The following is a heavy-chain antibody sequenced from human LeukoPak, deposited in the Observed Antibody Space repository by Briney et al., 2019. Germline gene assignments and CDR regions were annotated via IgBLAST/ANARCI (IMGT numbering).Heavy chain of an antibody. CDR3: AKVGVGSSGGPGYYYYYGMDV. J-gene: IGHJ6*02. CDR2: ISYDGSNK. V-gene: IGHV3-30*18. D-gene: IGHD6-19*01. CDR1: GFTFSSYG. Sequence: GGSLRLSCAASGFTFSSYGMHWVRQAPGKGLEWVAVISYDGSNKYYADSVKGRFTISRDNSKNTLYLQMNSLRAEDTAVYYCAKVGVGSSGGPGYYYYYGMDVWGQGTTVTVSS.